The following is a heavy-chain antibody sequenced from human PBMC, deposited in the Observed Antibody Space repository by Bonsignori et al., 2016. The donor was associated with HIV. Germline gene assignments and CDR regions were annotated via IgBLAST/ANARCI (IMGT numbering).Heavy chain of an antibody. D-gene: IGHD2-8*01. CDR3: ARVGVTGVFDY. Sequence: VRQMPGKGTRYVSAISYKGGEVYYADSVKGRFSISRDDSKNTLYLQMGSLRAEDMAVYYCARVGVTGVFDYWGQGTLVTVSS. V-gene: IGHV3-64*02. J-gene: IGHJ4*02. CDR2: ISYKGGEV.